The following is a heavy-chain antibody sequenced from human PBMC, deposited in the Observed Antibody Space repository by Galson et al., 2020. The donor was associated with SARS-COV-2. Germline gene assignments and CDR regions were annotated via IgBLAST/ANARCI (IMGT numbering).Heavy chain of an antibody. J-gene: IGHJ4*02. D-gene: IGHD4-17*01. CDR2: ISGSGATT. CDR1: GFTFSNYA. Sequence: GGSLRLSCATSGFTFSNYAVSWVRQAPGKGLEWVSVISGSGATTYYADSVKGRFTVSRDNSRDTIYVQMNSLRAEDTAVYYCARSPSRFGDSPIYRFDYWGQGTLVTVSS. CDR3: ARSPSRFGDSPIYRFDY. V-gene: IGHV3-23*01.